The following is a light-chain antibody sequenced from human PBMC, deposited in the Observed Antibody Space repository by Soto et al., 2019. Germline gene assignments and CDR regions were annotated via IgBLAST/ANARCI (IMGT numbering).Light chain of an antibody. J-gene: IGLJ2*01. V-gene: IGLV2-14*01. CDR1: YSDVGAYDY. Sequence: QSALTQPASVSDSPGQSITISCTGTYSDVGAYDYVSWYQQLPGKAPKLLLYEVSHRPSGVSNRFSGSKSGITASLTISGLQAEDEADYYCSSYTTSSTLDVVFGGGTKVTVL. CDR3: SSYTTSSTLDVV. CDR2: EVS.